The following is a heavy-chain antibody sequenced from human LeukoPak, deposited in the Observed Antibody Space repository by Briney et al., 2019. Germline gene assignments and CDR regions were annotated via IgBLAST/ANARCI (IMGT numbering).Heavy chain of an antibody. D-gene: IGHD4-23*01. CDR3: ARAPQILRVVTVYAFDI. J-gene: IGHJ3*02. V-gene: IGHV4-59*01. Sequence: SETLSLTCTVSGGSISSYYWCWIRQPPGKGLEWIGYIYYSGSTNYNPSLKSRVTISVDTSKNQFSLKLSSVTAADTAVYYCARAPQILRVVTVYAFDIWGQGTMVTVSS. CDR2: IYYSGST. CDR1: GGSISSYY.